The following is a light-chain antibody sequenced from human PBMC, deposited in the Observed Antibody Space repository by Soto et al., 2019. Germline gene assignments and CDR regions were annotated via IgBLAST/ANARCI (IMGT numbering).Light chain of an antibody. J-gene: IGLJ1*01. CDR1: GSNIGRYP. V-gene: IGLV1-44*01. Sequence: QSALTQPPSASGTPGQRVTISCSGSGSNIGRYPVNWYQQFPGAAPKLLIYSNNQRPSGVPDRLSGSKSGTSASLAFSGLQSDDEADYYCATWDDSLNGHVFGPGTKVTVL. CDR3: ATWDDSLNGHV. CDR2: SNN.